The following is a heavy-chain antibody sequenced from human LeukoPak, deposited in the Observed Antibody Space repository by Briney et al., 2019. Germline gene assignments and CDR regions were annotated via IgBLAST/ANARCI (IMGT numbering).Heavy chain of an antibody. Sequence: GGSLRLSCAASGFTFSSYWMHWVRQAPGKGLVWVSRISPDGSTTGRADSVKGRFTTPRDNAKNTLFLQMNSLRAEDTAVYYCTRDFDFSSAIWGQGTLVTVSS. J-gene: IGHJ4*02. CDR2: ISPDGSTT. D-gene: IGHD3-3*01. V-gene: IGHV3-74*01. CDR1: GFTFSSYW. CDR3: TRDFDFSSAI.